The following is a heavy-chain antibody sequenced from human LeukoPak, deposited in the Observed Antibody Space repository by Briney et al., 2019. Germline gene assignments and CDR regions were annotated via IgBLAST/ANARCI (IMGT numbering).Heavy chain of an antibody. D-gene: IGHD3-10*01. CDR3: AKGPYYYGSGSAVNY. Sequence: GNSLRLSCAASGFTFSSYGMHWVRQAPGKGLEWVAVISYDGSNKYYADSVKGRFTISRDNSKNTLYLQMNSLRAEDTAVYYCAKGPYYYGSGSAVNYWGQGTLVTVSS. J-gene: IGHJ4*02. V-gene: IGHV3-30*18. CDR1: GFTFSSYG. CDR2: ISYDGSNK.